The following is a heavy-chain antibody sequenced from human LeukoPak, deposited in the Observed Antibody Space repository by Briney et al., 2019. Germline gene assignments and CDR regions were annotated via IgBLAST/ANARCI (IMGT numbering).Heavy chain of an antibody. V-gene: IGHV4-34*01. Sequence: SETLSLTCAVYGGSFSGYYWSWIRQPPGKGLEWIGEINHSGSTNYNPSLKSQVTISVDTSKNQFSLKLSSVTAADTAVYYCARGKVAAAGYYYGMDVWGQGTTVTVSS. CDR3: ARGKVAAAGYYYGMDV. CDR1: GGSFSGYY. D-gene: IGHD6-13*01. CDR2: INHSGST. J-gene: IGHJ6*02.